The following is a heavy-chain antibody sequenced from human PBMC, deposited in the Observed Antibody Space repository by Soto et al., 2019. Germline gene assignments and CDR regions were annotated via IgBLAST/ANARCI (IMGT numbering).Heavy chain of an antibody. V-gene: IGHV1-3*01. CDR1: GYTFTGDA. J-gene: IGHJ4*02. CDR3: ARGLNGYLHYFDY. CDR2: INAGNGNT. D-gene: IGHD5-18*01. Sequence: ASVKVSCKAAGYTFTGDAMHWVRQAPGQRLEWMGWINAGNGNTKYSQKFQGRVTITRDTSASTAYMELSSLRSEDTAVYYCARGLNGYLHYFDYWGQGTLVTVSS.